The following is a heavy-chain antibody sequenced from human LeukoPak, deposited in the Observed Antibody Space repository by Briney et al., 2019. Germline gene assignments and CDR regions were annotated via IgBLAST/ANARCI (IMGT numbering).Heavy chain of an antibody. CDR1: EFTFSSYW. CDR3: ARVPGSRSGY. J-gene: IGHJ4*02. Sequence: GGSLRLSCAASEFTFSSYWMSWVRQAPGKGLEWVANIKQDGSEKYYVDSVKGRFTISRDNAKNSLYLQMNSLRAEDTAVYYCARVPGSRSGYWGQGTLVTVSS. D-gene: IGHD1-26*01. CDR2: IKQDGSEK. V-gene: IGHV3-7*01.